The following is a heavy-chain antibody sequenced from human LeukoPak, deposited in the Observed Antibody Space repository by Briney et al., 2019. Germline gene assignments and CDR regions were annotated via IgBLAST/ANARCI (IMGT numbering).Heavy chain of an antibody. D-gene: IGHD1-26*01. J-gene: IGHJ4*02. V-gene: IGHV3-21*01. CDR2: ISSSSSYI. CDR3: ARGSSGSSPFDY. Sequence: PGGSLRLSCAASGFTFSSYSMNWVRQAPGKGLEWVSSISSSSSYIYYADSVKGRFTISRDNAKNSLYLQMNSLRAEDTAVYYCARGSSGSSPFDYWGQGTLVTVSS. CDR1: GFTFSSYS.